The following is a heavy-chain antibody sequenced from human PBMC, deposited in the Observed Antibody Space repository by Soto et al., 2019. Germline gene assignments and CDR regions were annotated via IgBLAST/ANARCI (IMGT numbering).Heavy chain of an antibody. D-gene: IGHD6-19*01. CDR3: ARDVYTDPMAVDVC. CDR1: GFTFSSYT. V-gene: IGHV3-21*01. J-gene: IGHJ4*02. CDR2: ISSSSSYI. Sequence: GCLRLSCAASGFTFSSYTMNWVRQAPGKGLEWVSGISSSSSYIGYADSVKGRFTISRDNAKNTLYLQMGSLRAEDMAVYYCARDVYTDPMAVDVCWGQGTLVTVSS.